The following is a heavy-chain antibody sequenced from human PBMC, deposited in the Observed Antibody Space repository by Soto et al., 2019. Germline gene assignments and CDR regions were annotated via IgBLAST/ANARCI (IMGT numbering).Heavy chain of an antibody. Sequence: GGSLRLSCAASGFTFSSYAMSWVRQAPGKGLEWVSAISGSGGSTYYADSVKGRFNISRDNSKNTLYLQMNSHRAEDTAVYYCAKSMGKKPNPSCYYGMDDWGQGTTVTVSS. J-gene: IGHJ6*02. V-gene: IGHV3-23*01. CDR1: GFTFSSYA. D-gene: IGHD2-8*01. CDR2: ISGSGGST. CDR3: AKSMGKKPNPSCYYGMDD.